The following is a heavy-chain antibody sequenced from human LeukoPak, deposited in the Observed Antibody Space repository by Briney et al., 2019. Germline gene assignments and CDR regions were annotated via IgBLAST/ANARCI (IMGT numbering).Heavy chain of an antibody. CDR1: GGSISNNSYY. CDR2: LFYSGST. D-gene: IGHD4-17*01. CDR3: ARPGFGDYALEY. Sequence: SETLSLTGTVSGGSISNNSYYWAWIRQPPGKGLEWIGSLFYSGSTFYNPSLKSRVTMSIDTSKNQFSLRLSSVTAADTAVYYCARPGFGDYALEYWGQGTLVTVSS. V-gene: IGHV4-39*01. J-gene: IGHJ4*02.